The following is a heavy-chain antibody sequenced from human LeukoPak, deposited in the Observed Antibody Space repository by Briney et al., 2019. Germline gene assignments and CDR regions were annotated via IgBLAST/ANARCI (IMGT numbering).Heavy chain of an antibody. D-gene: IGHD6-6*01. CDR2: IYYSGST. Sequence: SGTLSLTCTVSGGSISSYYWSWIRQPPGKGLEWIGYIYYSGSTNYNPSLKSRVAISVDTSKNQFSLKLSSVTAADTAVYYCAGYSVAARQVDYWGQGTLVTVSS. V-gene: IGHV4-59*08. CDR3: AGYSVAARQVDY. CDR1: GGSISSYY. J-gene: IGHJ4*02.